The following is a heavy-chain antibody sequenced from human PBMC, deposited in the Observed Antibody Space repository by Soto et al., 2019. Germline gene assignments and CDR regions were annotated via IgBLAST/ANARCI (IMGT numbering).Heavy chain of an antibody. V-gene: IGHV1-18*01. CDR1: GYTFTSYG. CDR2: ISANNGNT. D-gene: IGHD6-13*01. CDR3: XXESSSSCHDY. Sequence: QVQLVQSGAEVKKPGASVKVSCKASGYTFTSYGISWXRQAPGQGLEWMGWISANNGNTNXAQKLQGRVTMTTETXXXXXXXXXXXXXXXXXXXXXXXXESSSSCHDYWGQGTLVTVSS. J-gene: IGHJ4*02.